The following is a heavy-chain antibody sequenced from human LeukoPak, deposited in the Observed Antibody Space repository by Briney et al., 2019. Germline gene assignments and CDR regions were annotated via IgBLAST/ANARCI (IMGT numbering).Heavy chain of an antibody. Sequence: GGSLRLSCAASGFTFSDYYMSWIRQAPGKGLEWVSYISSSSSYTNYADSVKGRFTISGDNAKNSLYLQMNSLRAEDTAVYYCASSDYGDYILDYWGQGTLVTVSS. CDR1: GFTFSDYY. J-gene: IGHJ4*02. CDR3: ASSDYGDYILDY. CDR2: ISSSSSYT. V-gene: IGHV3-11*06. D-gene: IGHD4-17*01.